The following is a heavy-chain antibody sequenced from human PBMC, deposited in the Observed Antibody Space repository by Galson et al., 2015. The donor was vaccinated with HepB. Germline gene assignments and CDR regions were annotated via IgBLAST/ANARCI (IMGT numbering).Heavy chain of an antibody. V-gene: IGHV3-21*01. CDR3: ARHDVGSDF. CDR1: GFTFSSYT. D-gene: IGHD1-26*01. CDR2: ITTRSYYI. Sequence: SLRLSCAASGFTFSSYTMSWVRQAPGKGLEWVSSITTRSYYIYYADSVKGRFTVSRDNAKNSLYLQMNSLRAEDTAVYYCARHDVGSDFWGRGTLVTVSS. J-gene: IGHJ4*02.